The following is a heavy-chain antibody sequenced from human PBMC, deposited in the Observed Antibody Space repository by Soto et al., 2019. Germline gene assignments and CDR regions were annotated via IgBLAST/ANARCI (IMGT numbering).Heavy chain of an antibody. CDR1: GGSISSSSYY. CDR2: IYYSGST. CDR3: ARLGKSGSYFYYYYGMDV. J-gene: IGHJ6*02. Sequence: QLQLQESGPGLVKPSETLSLTCTVSGGSISSSSYYWDWIRQPPGKGLEWIGSIYYSGSTYYNPSLMSRVTISVDTSKNQFSLKLSSVTAADTAVYYCARLGKSGSYFYYYYGMDVWGQGTTVTVSS. D-gene: IGHD1-26*01. V-gene: IGHV4-39*01.